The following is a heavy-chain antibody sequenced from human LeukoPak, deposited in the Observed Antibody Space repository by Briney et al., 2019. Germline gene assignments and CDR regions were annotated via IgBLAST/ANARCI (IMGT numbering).Heavy chain of an antibody. CDR2: IYSGGRT. J-gene: IGHJ4*02. CDR3: ARGRSGYDHFDY. V-gene: IGHV3-66*01. Sequence: PGGSLRLSCAASGFTVSSNYMSWVRQAPGKGLEWFSVIYSGGRTYYADSVKGRFTISRDNSKNTLYLQMNGLRAEDTAVYYCARGRSGYDHFDYWGQGTLVTVSS. D-gene: IGHD5-12*01. CDR1: GFTVSSNY.